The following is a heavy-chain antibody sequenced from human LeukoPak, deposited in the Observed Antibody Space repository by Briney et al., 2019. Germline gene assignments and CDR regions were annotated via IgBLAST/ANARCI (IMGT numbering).Heavy chain of an antibody. D-gene: IGHD7-27*01. CDR2: IGNNGGGV. V-gene: IGHV3-23*01. J-gene: IGHJ4*02. Sequence: GGSLRLSCAASGFTFSTYTMYWVRHPPGKRLEWVSIIGNNGGGVHYADSVKGRFTISRDNFKNALYLQMNSLRVEDTAVYYCAIDPNWGTHSWGQGVLVTVSS. CDR1: GFTFSTYT. CDR3: AIDPNWGTHS.